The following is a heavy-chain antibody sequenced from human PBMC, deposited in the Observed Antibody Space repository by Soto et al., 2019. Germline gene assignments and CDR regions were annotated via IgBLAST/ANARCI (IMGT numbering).Heavy chain of an antibody. CDR2: ISRSGSTI. CDR3: ERQKSNSLEY. Sequence: PGGSLRLSCAASGFTFSNYYMSWIRQAPGKGLEWVAYISRSGSTIYYADSVKGRFTISRDNAANSLYLQMNSLRAEDTAVYYCERQKSNSLEYWGLGTLVPVSS. D-gene: IGHD6-6*01. V-gene: IGHV3-11*01. J-gene: IGHJ4*02. CDR1: GFTFSNYY.